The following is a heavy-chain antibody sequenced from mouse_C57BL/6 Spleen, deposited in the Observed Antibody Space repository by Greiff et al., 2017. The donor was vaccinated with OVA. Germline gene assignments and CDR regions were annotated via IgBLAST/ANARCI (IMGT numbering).Heavy chain of an antibody. CDR2: INYDGSST. D-gene: IGHD1-1*01. Sequence: EVQLVESEGGLVQPGSSMKLSCTASGFTFSDYYMAWVRQVPEKGLEWVANINYDGSSTYYLDSLKSRFIISRDNAKNILYLQMSSLKSEDTATYYCAREGRYPYAMDYWGQGTSVTVSS. CDR3: AREGRYPYAMDY. CDR1: GFTFSDYY. V-gene: IGHV5-16*01. J-gene: IGHJ4*01.